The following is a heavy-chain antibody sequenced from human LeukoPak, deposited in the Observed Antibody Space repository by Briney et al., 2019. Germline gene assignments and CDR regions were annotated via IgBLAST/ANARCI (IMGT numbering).Heavy chain of an antibody. CDR1: GYTFTGYY. J-gene: IGHJ4*02. D-gene: IGHD5-24*01. V-gene: IGHV1-2*02. CDR2: INPNSGGT. Sequence: GASVKVSCKASGYTFTGYYMHWVRQAPGQGLEWMGWINPNSGGTNYAQKFQGRVTMTRDTSISTAYMELSRLRSDDTAVYYCARGGGDGYNPSSFEYWGQGKLVTVSS. CDR3: ARGGGDGYNPSSFEY.